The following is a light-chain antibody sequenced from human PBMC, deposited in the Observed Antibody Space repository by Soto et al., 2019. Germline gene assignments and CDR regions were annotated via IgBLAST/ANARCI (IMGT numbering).Light chain of an antibody. J-gene: IGLJ1*01. CDR2: DVS. Sequence: QSALTQPASVSGSPGQSITISCTGTSSDVGGYNYVSWYQQYPGKAPKLLIYDVSDRPSGVSNRFSGSKSGNTASLTISGLRAEDEADYYCSSYRSSRSLVFGSGTKVTVL. V-gene: IGLV2-14*01. CDR1: SSDVGGYNY. CDR3: SSYRSSRSLV.